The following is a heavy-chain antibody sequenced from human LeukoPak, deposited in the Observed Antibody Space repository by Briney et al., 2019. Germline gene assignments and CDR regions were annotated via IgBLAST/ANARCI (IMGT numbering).Heavy chain of an antibody. CDR1: GGSVSSGSYY. CDR2: IYYSGST. J-gene: IGHJ4*02. V-gene: IGHV4-61*01. Sequence: SETLSLTCSVSGGSVSSGSYYWSWIRQPPGKGLEWIGFIYYSGSTNYNPSLKSRVTISVDTSKNQFSLKLSSVTAADTAVYYCARGPAAAVLHWGQGTLVTVSS. CDR3: ARGPAAAVLH. D-gene: IGHD6-13*01.